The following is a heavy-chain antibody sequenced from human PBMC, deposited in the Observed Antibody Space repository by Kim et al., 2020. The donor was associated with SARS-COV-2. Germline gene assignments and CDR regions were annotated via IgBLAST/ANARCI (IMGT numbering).Heavy chain of an antibody. CDR3: ARGGYCSITTCYTTSKIFDY. CDR2: IGSSGSTT. D-gene: IGHD2-2*02. Sequence: GGSLRLSCAASGFTFSNYYMSWIRQTPGKGLEWVSYIGSSGSTTYYPDSVKGRFTISRDNAKNSLYLEMNSLTSEDMAVYYCARGGYCSITTCYTTSKIFDYWGQGTLVTVSS. J-gene: IGHJ4*02. V-gene: IGHV3-11*04. CDR1: GFTFSNYY.